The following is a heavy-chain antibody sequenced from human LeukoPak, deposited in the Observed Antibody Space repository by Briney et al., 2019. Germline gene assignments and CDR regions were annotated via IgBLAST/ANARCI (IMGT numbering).Heavy chain of an antibody. Sequence: GGSLRLSCAASGFTFSSYWMSWGRQAPGKGLEWVANIKQDGSEKYYVDSVKGRFTISRDNAKNSLYLQMNSLRAEDTALYHCARVPAAVYYYYMDVWGKGTTVTISS. V-gene: IGHV3-7*03. CDR1: GFTFSSYW. CDR3: ARVPAAVYYYYMDV. J-gene: IGHJ6*03. D-gene: IGHD2-2*01. CDR2: IKQDGSEK.